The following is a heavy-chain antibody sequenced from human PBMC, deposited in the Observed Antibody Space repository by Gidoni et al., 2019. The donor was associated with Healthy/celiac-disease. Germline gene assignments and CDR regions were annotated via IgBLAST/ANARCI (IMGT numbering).Heavy chain of an antibody. D-gene: IGHD3-10*01. CDR3: ARGRRTGFGDYYGSGFDY. CDR1: GFTFSSYA. V-gene: IGHV3-30-3*01. Sequence: QVQLVESGGGVVQPGRSLRLSCAASGFTFSSYAMHWVRQAPGKGLEWVAVISYDGSNKYYADSVKGRFTISRDNSKNTLYLQMNSLRAEDTAVYYCARGRRTGFGDYYGSGFDYWGQGTLVTVSS. J-gene: IGHJ4*02. CDR2: ISYDGSNK.